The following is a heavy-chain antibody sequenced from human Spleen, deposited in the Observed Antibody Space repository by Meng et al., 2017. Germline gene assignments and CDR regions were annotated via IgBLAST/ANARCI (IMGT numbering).Heavy chain of an antibody. V-gene: IGHV1-2*06. CDR2: INPNSGDT. CDR1: GYTFTGYY. J-gene: IGHJ4*02. Sequence: QVPLVQSGAELKKPGASVKVACKASGYTFTGYYMHWVRQAPGQGLEWMGRINPNSGDTNYAQQFQGRVTMTRDMSLTTAYMDLSSLKFDDTAVYYCATIQRQWLDFDYWGQGTLVTVSS. D-gene: IGHD6-19*01. CDR3: ATIQRQWLDFDY.